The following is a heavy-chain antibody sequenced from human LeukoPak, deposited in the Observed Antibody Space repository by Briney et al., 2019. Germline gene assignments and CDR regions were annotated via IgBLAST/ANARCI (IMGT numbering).Heavy chain of an antibody. Sequence: GASVKVSCKASGYTFTGYYMHWVRQAPGQGLEWMGWISAYNGNTNYAQKLQGRVTMTTDTSTSTAYMELRSLRSDDTAVYYCARVRVGATYFQHWGQGTLVTVSS. D-gene: IGHD1-26*01. CDR3: ARVRVGATYFQH. V-gene: IGHV1-18*04. CDR2: ISAYNGNT. CDR1: GYTFTGYY. J-gene: IGHJ1*01.